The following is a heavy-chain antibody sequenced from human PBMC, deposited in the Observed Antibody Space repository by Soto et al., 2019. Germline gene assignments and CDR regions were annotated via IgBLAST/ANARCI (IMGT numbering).Heavy chain of an antibody. J-gene: IGHJ6*02. V-gene: IGHV3-66*01. CDR3: VRDLQGHFGMDA. CDR2: IYIGDHI. Sequence: EVQLVESGGGLVQPGGSLRLSCATSGFTFSTYWMSWVRQAPGKGLEWVSVIYIGDHIKYADSVKGRFTISRDNPRNTIFLHMNNLRVEDTAIYYCVRDLQGHFGMDAWGQGTTVTVTS. CDR1: GFTFSTYW.